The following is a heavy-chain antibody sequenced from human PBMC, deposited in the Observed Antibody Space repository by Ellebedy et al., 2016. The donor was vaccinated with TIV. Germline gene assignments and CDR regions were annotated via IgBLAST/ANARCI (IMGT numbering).Heavy chain of an antibody. CDR2: ISGSGDST. J-gene: IGHJ4*01. D-gene: IGHD6-19*01. CDR1: GFTFGDYA. CDR3: AKGRGGGSDSSAPRYYFDY. Sequence: PGGSLRLSCAASGFTFGDYAMTWVRQAPGKGLEWVSAISGSGDSTYYANSVEGRFIISRDNSKRTVYLQMNSLRVEDTAVYYCAKGRGGGSDSSAPRYYFDYWGLGTLVTVSS. V-gene: IGHV3-23*01.